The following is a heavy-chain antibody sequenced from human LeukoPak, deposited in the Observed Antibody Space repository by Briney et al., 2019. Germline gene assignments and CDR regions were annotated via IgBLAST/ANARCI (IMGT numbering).Heavy chain of an antibody. CDR1: GFTFSSFG. CDR2: IQYDGSNK. J-gene: IGHJ4*02. V-gene: IGHV3-30*02. Sequence: GGSLRLSCAASGFTFSSFGMHWVRQAPGKGLEWVAFIQYDGSNKYYADSVKGRFTISRDNAKNSLYLQMNSLRAEDTAVYYCASIAAAGTDYWGEGTLVTVSS. CDR3: ASIAAAGTDY. D-gene: IGHD6-13*01.